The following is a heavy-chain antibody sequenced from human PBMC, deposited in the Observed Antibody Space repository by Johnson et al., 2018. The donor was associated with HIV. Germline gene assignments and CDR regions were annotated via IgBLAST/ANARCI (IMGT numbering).Heavy chain of an antibody. CDR3: TSRNYYDSSGYAERDYAFDI. CDR1: GFTFSSYA. D-gene: IGHD3-22*01. Sequence: QVQLVESGGGVVQPGRSLRLSCAASGFTFSSYAMHWVRQAPGKGLEWVAVISYDGSNKYYADSVKGRFTISRDNSKNTLYLQMNSLRAEDTAVYYCTSRNYYDSSGYAERDYAFDIWGQGTMVTVSS. V-gene: IGHV3-30*04. CDR2: ISYDGSNK. J-gene: IGHJ3*02.